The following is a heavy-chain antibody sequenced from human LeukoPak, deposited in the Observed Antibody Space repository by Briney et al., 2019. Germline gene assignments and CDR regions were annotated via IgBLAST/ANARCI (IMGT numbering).Heavy chain of an antibody. CDR1: GGSISSSSYY. D-gene: IGHD3-10*01. J-gene: IGHJ4*02. Sequence: SETLSLTCTVSGGSISSSSYYWGWIRQPPGKGLEWIGEINHSGSTNYNPSLKSRVTISVDTSKNQFSLKLSSVTAADTAVYYCAVWFGELFDYWGQGTLVTVSS. CDR2: INHSGST. V-gene: IGHV4-39*07. CDR3: AVWFGELFDY.